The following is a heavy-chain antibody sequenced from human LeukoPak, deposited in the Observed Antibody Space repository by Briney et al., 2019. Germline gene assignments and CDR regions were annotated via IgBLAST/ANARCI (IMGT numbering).Heavy chain of an antibody. CDR1: GFTFNTYG. D-gene: IGHD5-24*01. Sequence: GGSLRLSCAASGFTFNTYGMHWVRQAPGKGLEWVSAISGSGDSTYYTDSVKGRFTISRDNSKNTLSLQMNSLRAEDTAVYHCAKASQLRYYYMDVWGKGTTVTVSS. CDR2: ISGSGDST. CDR3: AKASQLRYYYMDV. V-gene: IGHV3-23*01. J-gene: IGHJ6*03.